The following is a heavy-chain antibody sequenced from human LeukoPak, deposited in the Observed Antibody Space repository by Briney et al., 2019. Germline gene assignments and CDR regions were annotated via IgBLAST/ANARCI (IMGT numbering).Heavy chain of an antibody. V-gene: IGHV3-21*04. D-gene: IGHD3-9*01. Sequence: GGSLRLSCAASGFTFSTYAMSWVRQAPGKGLEWVSSISGSSKHVYYADLVKGRFTISRDNARNSLYLRMNSLRADDTAVYFCAREAHYDILTGHLIDYWGQGTLVTVSS. CDR1: GFTFSTYA. CDR2: ISGSSKHV. CDR3: AREAHYDILTGHLIDY. J-gene: IGHJ4*02.